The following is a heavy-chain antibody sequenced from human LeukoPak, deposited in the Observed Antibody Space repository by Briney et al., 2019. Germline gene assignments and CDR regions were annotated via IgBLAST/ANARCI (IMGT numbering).Heavy chain of an antibody. CDR2: IIPILGIA. Sequence: ASVKVSCKASGGTFSSYAISWVRQAPGQGLEWMGRIIPILGIANYAQKFQGRVTITADKSTSTAYMELSSLRSEDTAVYYCASTYGSGGNADEWGQGTLVTVSS. CDR3: ASTYGSGGNADE. CDR1: GGTFSSYA. J-gene: IGHJ4*02. D-gene: IGHD3-10*01. V-gene: IGHV1-69*04.